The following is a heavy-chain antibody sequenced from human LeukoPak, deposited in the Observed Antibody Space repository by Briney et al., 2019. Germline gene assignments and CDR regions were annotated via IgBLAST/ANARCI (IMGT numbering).Heavy chain of an antibody. CDR1: GFTFSSYG. D-gene: IGHD6-19*01. CDR3: ARDRKASIAVAGPTDYYYGMDV. V-gene: IGHV3-33*01. Sequence: GGSLRLSCAASGFTFSSYGMHWVRQAPGKGLEWVAVIWYDGSNKYYADSVKGRFTISRDNSKNTLYLQMNSLRAEDTAVYYCARDRKASIAVAGPTDYYYGMDVWGQGTTVTVSS. CDR2: IWYDGSNK. J-gene: IGHJ6*02.